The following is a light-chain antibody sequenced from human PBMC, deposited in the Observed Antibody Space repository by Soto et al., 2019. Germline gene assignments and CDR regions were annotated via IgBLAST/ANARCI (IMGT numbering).Light chain of an antibody. Sequence: DIQMTQSPSTLSASVGDRVTIACRANQSISVWLAWYQQKPGKTPKLLIYDASSLQSGVPSRFSGSGSGTEITLTITSLQPDDFSSYYCQQCNTDPWTFGQGTKLEIK. V-gene: IGKV1-5*01. CDR2: DAS. CDR1: QSISVW. CDR3: QQCNTDPWT. J-gene: IGKJ2*02.